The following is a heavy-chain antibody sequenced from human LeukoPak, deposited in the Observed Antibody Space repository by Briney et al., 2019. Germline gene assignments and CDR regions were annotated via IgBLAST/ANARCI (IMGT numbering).Heavy chain of an antibody. CDR1: GGSTSSSGYF. J-gene: IGHJ6*02. CDR2: ASYGGTT. Sequence: SETLSLTCTVSGGSTSSSGYFCDWIRQPPGPGLEWIGSASYGGTTYFNPSLKSRITISVDTSKTHFSLNLYSVTAADTAVYYCARRGTYSPAGLDVWGQGTTVTVSS. D-gene: IGHD1-26*01. V-gene: IGHV4-39*02. CDR3: ARRGTYSPAGLDV.